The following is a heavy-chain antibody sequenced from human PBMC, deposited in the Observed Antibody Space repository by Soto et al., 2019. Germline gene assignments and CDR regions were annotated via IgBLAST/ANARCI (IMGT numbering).Heavy chain of an antibody. J-gene: IGHJ6*02. CDR1: GFTVSSNY. D-gene: IGHD3-10*01. CDR3: ARDMVRGMDV. Sequence: EVQLVESGGGLVQPGGSLRLSCAASGFTVSSNYMSWVRQAPGKGLEWVSVIYSGGSTYYADTGKGRFTISRDNSKNTLYLQMNSLRDEDTAVYYCARDMVRGMDVWGQGTTVTVSS. V-gene: IGHV3-66*01. CDR2: IYSGGST.